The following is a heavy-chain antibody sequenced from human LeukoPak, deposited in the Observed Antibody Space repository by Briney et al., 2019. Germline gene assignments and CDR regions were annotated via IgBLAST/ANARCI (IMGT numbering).Heavy chain of an antibody. D-gene: IGHD5-24*01. V-gene: IGHV3-23*01. CDR2: ITFTGSST. CDR1: GFTFSTYA. CDR3: AKHIHRDGYNLGY. J-gene: IGHJ4*02. Sequence: GGSLRLSCASSGFTFSTYAMSWVRQAPGKGLEWVSAITFTGSSTYYADSVKGRFTISTDNSKNTLYLQIDSLRAEATAVYYCAKHIHRDGYNLGYWGQGTLVTVSS.